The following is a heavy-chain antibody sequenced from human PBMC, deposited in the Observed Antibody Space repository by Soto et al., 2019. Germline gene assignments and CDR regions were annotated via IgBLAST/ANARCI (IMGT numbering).Heavy chain of an antibody. V-gene: IGHV3-33*01. CDR2: IWYDGRNK. J-gene: IGHJ4*02. CDR3: ARVGSSWCFDY. Sequence: QVQLVESGGGVVQPGRSLRLSCAASGFTFSSYGMHWVRQAPGKGLEWVAVIWYDGRNKYYADSVKGRFTISRDNSKNTLYLQMNSLRAEDTAVYYCARVGSSWCFDYWGQGTLVTVSS. D-gene: IGHD6-13*01. CDR1: GFTFSSYG.